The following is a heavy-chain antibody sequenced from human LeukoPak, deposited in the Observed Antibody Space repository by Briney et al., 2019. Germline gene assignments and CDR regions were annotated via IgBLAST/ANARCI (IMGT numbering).Heavy chain of an antibody. Sequence: VASVKVSCEASGFTFTSSAMQWVRQARGQRREWIGWIVVGSGNTNYAQKFQERVTITRDMSTSTAYMELSSLRSEDTAVYYCAADREGFGELFDYWGQGTLVTVSS. D-gene: IGHD3-10*01. CDR1: GFTFTSSA. V-gene: IGHV1-58*02. J-gene: IGHJ4*02. CDR3: AADREGFGELFDY. CDR2: IVVGSGNT.